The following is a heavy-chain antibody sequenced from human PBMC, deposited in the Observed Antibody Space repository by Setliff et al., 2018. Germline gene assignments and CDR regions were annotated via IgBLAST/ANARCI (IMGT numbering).Heavy chain of an antibody. V-gene: IGHV3-53*01. J-gene: IGHJ6*03. CDR1: GFTLSDHY. CDR2: IYSGGST. Sequence: GSLRLSCAASGFTLSDHYIDWIRQAPGKGLEWVSVIYSGGSTYYADSVKGRFTISRDNSKNTLYLQMNSLRAEDTAVYYCARGNYYYYHMDVWGKGTTVTVSS. CDR3: ARGNYYYYHMDV.